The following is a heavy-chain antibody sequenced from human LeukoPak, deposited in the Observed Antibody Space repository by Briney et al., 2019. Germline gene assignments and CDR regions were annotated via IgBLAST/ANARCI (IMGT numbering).Heavy chain of an antibody. V-gene: IGHV1-24*01. D-gene: IGHD6-13*01. Sequence: AASVKVSCKVSGYTLTGLSMHWVRQAPGKGLEWMGGFDPEDGETIYAQKFQGRVTMTEDTSTDTAYMELSSLRSEDTAVYYCATSNISSSGGDYWGQGTLVTVSS. CDR3: ATSNISSSGGDY. CDR2: FDPEDGET. CDR1: GYTLTGLS. J-gene: IGHJ4*02.